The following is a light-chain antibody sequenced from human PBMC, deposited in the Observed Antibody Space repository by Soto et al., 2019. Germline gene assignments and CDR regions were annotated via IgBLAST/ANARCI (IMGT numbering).Light chain of an antibody. Sequence: DIQMTQSPSTLSASVGDRVTITCRASQTISSWLAWYQQKPGKAPKLLIYDASSLESGVPSRFSGSGSGTEFTLTISSLQPDDVATYYCQQYNRYSPLTFGGGTKVEIK. V-gene: IGKV1-5*01. CDR1: QTISSW. CDR2: DAS. J-gene: IGKJ4*01. CDR3: QQYNRYSPLT.